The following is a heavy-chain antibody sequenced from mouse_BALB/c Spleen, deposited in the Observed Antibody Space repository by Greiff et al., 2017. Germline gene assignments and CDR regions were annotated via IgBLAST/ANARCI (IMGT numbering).Heavy chain of an antibody. CDR3: ARQVEDYAMDY. V-gene: IGHV5-12-2*01. CDR1: GFTFSSYA. J-gene: IGHJ4*01. CDR2: ISNGGGST. Sequence: EVQRVESGGGLVKPGGSLKLSCAASGFTFSSYAMSWVRQSPEKRLEWVAEISNGGGSTYYPDTVKGRFTISRDNAKNTLYLQMSSLKSEDTAMYYCARQVEDYAMDYWGQGTSVTVSS.